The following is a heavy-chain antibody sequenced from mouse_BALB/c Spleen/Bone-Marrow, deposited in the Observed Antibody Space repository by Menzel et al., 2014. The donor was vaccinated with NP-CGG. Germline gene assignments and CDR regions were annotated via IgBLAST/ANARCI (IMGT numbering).Heavy chain of an antibody. CDR1: GFNIKDTY. V-gene: IGHV14-3*02. J-gene: IGHJ3*01. Sequence: DVHLVESGAEPVKPGASVKLSCTASGFNIKDTYMHWVKQRPEQGLEWIGRIDPANGNTKYDPKFQGKATITADTSSNTAYLQLSSLTSEDTAVYYCAFYYYGSSLFAYWGQGTLVTVSA. D-gene: IGHD1-1*01. CDR3: AFYYYGSSLFAY. CDR2: IDPANGNT.